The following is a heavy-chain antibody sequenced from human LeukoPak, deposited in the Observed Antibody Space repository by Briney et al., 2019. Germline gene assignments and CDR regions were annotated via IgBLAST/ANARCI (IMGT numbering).Heavy chain of an antibody. V-gene: IGHV3-23*01. Sequence: GGSLRLSCVASGFIFREYAMGWVRQIPGKGLEWVATINKNGAEMFYADSVKGRFTISRDNSKNTLNMHLRSLRADDTAVYYCAKHDGWELHDYCFDYWGQGTLVTASS. D-gene: IGHD1-26*01. CDR1: GFIFREYA. CDR3: AKHDGWELHDYCFDY. CDR2: INKNGAEM. J-gene: IGHJ4*02.